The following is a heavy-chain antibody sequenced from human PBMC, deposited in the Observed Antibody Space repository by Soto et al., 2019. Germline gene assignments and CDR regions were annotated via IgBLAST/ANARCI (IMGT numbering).Heavy chain of an antibody. V-gene: IGHV3-53*01. D-gene: IGHD3-9*01. Sequence: PGGSLRLSCAASGFTVSSNYMSWVRQAPGKGLEWVSVIYSEGTPYYADSVKGRFTISRENSNNTLYLHMNNLRAEDTAVYYCARSTYYDILTGSYYYYAMDVWGQGTTVTVSS. CDR1: GFTVSSNY. J-gene: IGHJ6*02. CDR3: ARSTYYDILTGSYYYYAMDV. CDR2: IYSEGTP.